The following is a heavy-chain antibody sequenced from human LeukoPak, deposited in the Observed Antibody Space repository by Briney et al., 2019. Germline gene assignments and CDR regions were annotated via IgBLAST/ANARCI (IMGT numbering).Heavy chain of an antibody. CDR2: IKSKTDGGTT. J-gene: IGHJ3*02. D-gene: IGHD2-2*01. V-gene: IGHV3-15*07. Sequence: GVSLRLSCAASGFTFSNAWMNWVRQAPGKRLEWVGRIKSKTDGGTTDYAAPVKGRFTISRDDSKNTLYLQMNSLKTEDTAVYYCTTIVPAAIWSHDAFDIWGQGTMVTVSS. CDR3: TTIVPAAIWSHDAFDI. CDR1: GFTFSNAW.